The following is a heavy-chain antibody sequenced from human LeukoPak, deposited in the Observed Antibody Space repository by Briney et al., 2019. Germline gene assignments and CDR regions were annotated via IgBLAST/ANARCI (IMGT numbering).Heavy chain of an antibody. CDR3: ARDIPLGETRYYFDY. CDR2: ISSSSSTI. CDR1: GFTFSSYS. J-gene: IGHJ4*02. Sequence: GGSLRLSCAASGFTFSSYSMNWVRQAPGKGLEWVSYISSSSSTIYYADSVKGRFTISRDNAKNSLCLQMNSLRDEDTAVYYCARDIPLGETRYYFDYWGQGTLVTVSS. D-gene: IGHD3-16*01. V-gene: IGHV3-48*02.